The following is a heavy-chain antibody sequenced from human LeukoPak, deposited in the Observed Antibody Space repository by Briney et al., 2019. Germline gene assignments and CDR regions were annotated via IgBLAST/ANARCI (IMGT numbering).Heavy chain of an antibody. V-gene: IGHV4-38-2*02. Sequence: SETLSLTCAVSGYSISSGYYWGWIRQPPGKGLEWIGSIYHSESTYYNPSLKSRVTISVDTSKNQFSLKLSSVTAADTAVYYCARDYIVVVPAATYNWFDPWGQGTLVTVSS. CDR2: IYHSEST. J-gene: IGHJ5*02. D-gene: IGHD2-2*01. CDR3: ARDYIVVVPAATYNWFDP. CDR1: GYSISSGYY.